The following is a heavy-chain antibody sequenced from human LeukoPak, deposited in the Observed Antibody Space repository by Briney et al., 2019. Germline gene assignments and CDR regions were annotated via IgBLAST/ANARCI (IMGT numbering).Heavy chain of an antibody. Sequence: GGSLTLSCAVSGFTFSRYSLNCVRQAPGKGLEWVSYITSSSSTIYYADSVKGRFTVSRDNAKNSLYVQMNSLRGEDTAVYYCARVGSGLYGMDVWGQGTTVTVSS. J-gene: IGHJ6*02. CDR2: ITSSSSTI. D-gene: IGHD1-26*01. CDR1: GFTFSRYS. CDR3: ARVGSGLYGMDV. V-gene: IGHV3-48*01.